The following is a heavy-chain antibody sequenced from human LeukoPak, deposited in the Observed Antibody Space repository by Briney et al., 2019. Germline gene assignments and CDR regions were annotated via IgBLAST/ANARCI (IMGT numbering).Heavy chain of an antibody. D-gene: IGHD5-12*01. CDR1: GYTLTELS. CDR3: ATGVAGYDRVGYFDY. V-gene: IGHV1-24*01. Sequence: ASVKVSCKVSGYTLTELSMHWVRQAPGKGLEWMGGFDPEDGETIYAQKFQGRVTMTEDTSTDTAYMELSSLRSEDTAVYYCATGVAGYDRVGYFDYWGQGTLVTVSS. J-gene: IGHJ4*02. CDR2: FDPEDGET.